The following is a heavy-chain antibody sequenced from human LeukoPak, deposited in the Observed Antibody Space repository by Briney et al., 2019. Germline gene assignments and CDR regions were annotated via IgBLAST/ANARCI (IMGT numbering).Heavy chain of an antibody. Sequence: GGSLRLSCGASGFPFSSYEMKWVRQAPGKGVEWVSYISCSESTIYYADSVKGRFTISRDYAKNSMYIQMNRVRAEDTAVYYCARDFGGRSFYYYYGMDVWGQGTTVTVSS. J-gene: IGHJ6*02. V-gene: IGHV3-48*03. CDR2: ISCSESTI. D-gene: IGHD2-15*01. CDR3: ARDFGGRSFYYYYGMDV. CDR1: GFPFSSYE.